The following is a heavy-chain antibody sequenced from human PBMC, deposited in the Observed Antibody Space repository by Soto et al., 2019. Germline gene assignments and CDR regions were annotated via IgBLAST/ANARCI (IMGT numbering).Heavy chain of an antibody. V-gene: IGHV1-3*01. J-gene: IGHJ4*02. Sequence: EASVKVSCKASGYTFTSYALHWVRQAPGQRLEWMGWINAGNGNTKYSQKFQGSVTISRDTSASTAYMELSSLRSEDTAVYYCARADILTGSLDYWGQGTLVTVSS. D-gene: IGHD3-9*01. CDR2: INAGNGNT. CDR3: ARADILTGSLDY. CDR1: GYTFTSYA.